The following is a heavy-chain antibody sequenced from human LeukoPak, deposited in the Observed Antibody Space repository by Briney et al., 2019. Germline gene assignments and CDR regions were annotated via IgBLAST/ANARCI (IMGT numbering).Heavy chain of an antibody. J-gene: IGHJ4*02. CDR3: ARSRRRYDSSGYYAGY. CDR2: IYYSGST. Sequence: SETLSLTCTVSGGSISSGGYYWSWIRQHPGKGLEWIGYIYYSGSTYYNPSLKSRVTISVDTSKNQFSLKLSSVTAADTAVYYCARSRRRYDSSGYYAGYWGQGTLVTVSS. V-gene: IGHV4-31*03. D-gene: IGHD3-22*01. CDR1: GGSISSGGYY.